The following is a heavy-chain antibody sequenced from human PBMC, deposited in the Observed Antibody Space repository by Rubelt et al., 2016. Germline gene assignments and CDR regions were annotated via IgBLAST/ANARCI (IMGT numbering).Heavy chain of an antibody. CDR2: ISAYNGNT. Sequence: QVQLVQSGAEVKKPGASVKVSCKASGYTFTSYGISWVRQAPGQGLEWMGWISAYNGNTNYAQKLQGRVTLTIETFTSRAYMEMRRLASDDTGVYYCARGRDYDGEYWGQGTLVTVSS. V-gene: IGHV1-18*01. D-gene: IGHD3-16*01. CDR3: ARGRDYDGEY. J-gene: IGHJ4*02. CDR1: GYTFTSYG.